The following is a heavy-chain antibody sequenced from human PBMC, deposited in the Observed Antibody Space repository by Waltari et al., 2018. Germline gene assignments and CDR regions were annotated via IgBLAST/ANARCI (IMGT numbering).Heavy chain of an antibody. D-gene: IGHD4-17*01. CDR3: ARFGDYPSYYFDY. CDR1: GYTFTSYA. J-gene: IGHJ4*02. Sequence: QVQLVQSGAEVKKPGASVKVSCKASGYTFTSYAMHWVRQAPGQRLEWMGWINAGNGNTKYSQKFQGRVTITRDTSASTAYMELSSLRSEDTAVYYCARFGDYPSYYFDYWGQGTLVTVSS. V-gene: IGHV1-3*01. CDR2: INAGNGNT.